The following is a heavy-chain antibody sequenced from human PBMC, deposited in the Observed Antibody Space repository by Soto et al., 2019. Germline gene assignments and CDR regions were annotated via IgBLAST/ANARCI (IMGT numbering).Heavy chain of an antibody. CDR2: ISSSSSTI. J-gene: IGHJ4*02. V-gene: IGHV3-48*01. Sequence: EVQLVESGGGLVHPGGSLRLSCAASGFTFSSYSMNWVRQAPGKGREWVSYISSSSSTIYYADSVKGRFTISRDNATKSLSLHMNSLRAEDTAVYYCARANYYGSPGDFDYWGQGTLVTVSS. CDR1: GFTFSSYS. CDR3: ARANYYGSPGDFDY. D-gene: IGHD3-10*01.